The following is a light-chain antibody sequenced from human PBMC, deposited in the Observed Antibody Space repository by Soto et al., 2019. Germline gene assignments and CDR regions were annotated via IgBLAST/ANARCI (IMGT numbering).Light chain of an antibody. J-gene: IGLJ1*01. CDR3: CSFARSSTSYV. CDR2: EGS. V-gene: IGLV2-23*01. CDR1: SSDVGSSNL. Sequence: QSALTQPASVSGSLGQSITISCTGTSSDVGSSNLVSWYQQHPGKTPKLIIYEGSRRPSGVSGRFSGSMSGNAASLTISGLQAEDEADYYCCSFARSSTSYVFGTGTKVTVL.